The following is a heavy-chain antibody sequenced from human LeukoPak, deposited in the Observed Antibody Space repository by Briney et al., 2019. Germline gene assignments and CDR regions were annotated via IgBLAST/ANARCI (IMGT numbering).Heavy chain of an antibody. J-gene: IGHJ4*02. CDR2: IYGDGTI. CDR1: GGSISKQY. D-gene: IGHD1-26*01. Sequence: PSETLSLTCTVSGGSISKQYWTWVRQSAGKGLEWIGRIYGDGTITYNPSLKSRVTISVDTSKNQFSLKLSSVTAADTAVYYCARVKVGATFFDYWGQGTLVTVPS. V-gene: IGHV4-4*07. CDR3: ARVKVGATFFDY.